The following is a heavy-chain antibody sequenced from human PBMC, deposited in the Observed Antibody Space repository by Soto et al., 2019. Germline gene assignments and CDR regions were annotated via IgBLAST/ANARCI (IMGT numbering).Heavy chain of an antibody. V-gene: IGHV4-4*02. CDR1: GGSISSSNW. CDR2: IYHSGSS. CDR3: ASAGYGGNSWDY. Sequence: QVQLQESGPGLVKPSGTLSLTCAVSGGSISSSNWWCWVRQPPGKGLEWIGEIYHSGSSNYNPSLTFRVAISVDKSKNQFSLTLSSVTAADTAVYYCASAGYGGNSWDYWGQGTLVTVSS. D-gene: IGHD2-21*02. J-gene: IGHJ4*02.